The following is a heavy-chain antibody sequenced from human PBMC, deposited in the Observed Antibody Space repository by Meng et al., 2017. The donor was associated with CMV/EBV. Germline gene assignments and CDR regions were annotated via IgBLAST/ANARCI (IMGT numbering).Heavy chain of an antibody. V-gene: IGHV3-48*04. CDR2: ISSSGSTI. CDR1: GFTFSSYA. J-gene: IGHJ6*02. CDR3: ARNDHDFWSGYSYGMDV. Sequence: GESLKISCAASGFTFSSYAMHWVRQAPGKGLEWVSYISSSGSTIYYADSVKGRFTISRDNAKNSLYLQMNSLRAEDTAVYYCARNDHDFWSGYSYGMDVWGQGTTVTVSS. D-gene: IGHD3-3*01.